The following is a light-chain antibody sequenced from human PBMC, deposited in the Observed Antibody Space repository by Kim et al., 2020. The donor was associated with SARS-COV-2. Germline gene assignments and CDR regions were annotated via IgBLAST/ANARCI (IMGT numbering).Light chain of an antibody. CDR1: KSIGGS. CDR3: HQSSSLPYT. J-gene: IGKJ2*01. Sequence: SGTQKEKVSITWRASKSIGGSVHWDQQKPDQSPELLIKYASQTISGVPSRFSGSESGTDFSLTITSLEAEDAATYYCHQSSSLPYTFGQGTKLEI. CDR2: YAS. V-gene: IGKV6-21*02.